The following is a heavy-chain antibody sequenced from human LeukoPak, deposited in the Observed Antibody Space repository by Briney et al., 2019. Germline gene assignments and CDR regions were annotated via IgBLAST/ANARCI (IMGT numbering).Heavy chain of an antibody. CDR1: GYTFTSYY. V-gene: IGHV1-46*01. CDR2: INPSGGST. D-gene: IGHD3-22*01. J-gene: IGHJ6*02. CDR3: ARSITMIVVVIPLDYYYGMDV. Sequence: ASVKVSCKASGYTFTSYYMHWVRQAPGQGLKWMGIINPSGGSTSYAQKFQGRVTMTRDTSTSTVYMELSSLRSEDTAVYYCARSITMIVVVIPLDYYYGMDVWGQGTTVTVSS.